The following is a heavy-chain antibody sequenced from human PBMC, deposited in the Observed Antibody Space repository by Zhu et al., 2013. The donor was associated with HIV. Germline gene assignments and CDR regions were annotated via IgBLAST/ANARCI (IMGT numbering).Heavy chain of an antibody. CDR1: GFTFSSYA. J-gene: IGHJ4*02. CDR3: AKGSCSSTSCYKGPFDY. Sequence: VQLLESGGGLVQPGGSLRLSCAASGFTFSSYAMSWVRQAPGKGLEWVSAISGSGGSTYYADSVKGRFTISRDNSENTLYLQMNSLRAEDTAVYYCAKGSCSSTSCYKGPFDYWGQGTLVTVSS. D-gene: IGHD2-2*02. CDR2: ISGSGGST. V-gene: IGHV3-23*01.